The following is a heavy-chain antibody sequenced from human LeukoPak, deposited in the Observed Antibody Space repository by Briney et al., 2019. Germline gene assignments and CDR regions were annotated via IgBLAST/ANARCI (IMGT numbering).Heavy chain of an antibody. CDR3: ARDFHQRYYYYYYMDV. CDR2: IYHSGST. J-gene: IGHJ6*03. CDR1: GGSISSGGYS. Sequence: SQTLSLTCAVSGGSISSGGYSWSWIRQPPGKGLEWIGYIYHSGSTYYNPSLKSRVTISVDRSKNQFSLKLSSVTAADTAVYYCARDFHQRYYYYYYMDVWGKGTTVTVSS. V-gene: IGHV4-30-2*01. D-gene: IGHD2-2*01.